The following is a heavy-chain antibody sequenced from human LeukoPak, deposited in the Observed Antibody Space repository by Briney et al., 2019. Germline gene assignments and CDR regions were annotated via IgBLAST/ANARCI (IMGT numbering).Heavy chain of an antibody. D-gene: IGHD5-18*01. CDR1: GFTFSSYA. Sequence: GGSLRLSCAASGFTFSSYAMHWVRQAPGKGLEWVAVISYDGSNKYYADSVKGRFTISRDNSKNTLYLQMNSLRAEDTAVYYCARGVPTAMAYYFDYWGQETLVTVSS. V-gene: IGHV3-30*14. J-gene: IGHJ4*02. CDR2: ISYDGSNK. CDR3: ARGVPTAMAYYFDY.